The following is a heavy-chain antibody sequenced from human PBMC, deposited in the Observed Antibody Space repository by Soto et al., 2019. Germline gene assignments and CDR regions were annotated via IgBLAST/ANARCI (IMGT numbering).Heavy chain of an antibody. CDR1: GGSISSGGYY. Sequence: QVQLQESGPGLVKPSQTLSLTCTVSGGSISSGGYYWSWIRQHPGKGLEWIGYIYYSGSTYYNPSLKSRVTIPVYTSKNQFSLELSSVTAADTAVYYCATNYGSGSYPSYYFDYWGQGTLVTVSS. V-gene: IGHV4-31*03. CDR3: ATNYGSGSYPSYYFDY. CDR2: IYYSGST. D-gene: IGHD3-10*01. J-gene: IGHJ4*02.